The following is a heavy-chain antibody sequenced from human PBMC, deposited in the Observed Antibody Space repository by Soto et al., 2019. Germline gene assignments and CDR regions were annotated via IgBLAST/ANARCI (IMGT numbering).Heavy chain of an antibody. J-gene: IGHJ6*02. CDR3: ARGRGIAVRPYYYGMDV. D-gene: IGHD6-6*01. V-gene: IGHV4-61*01. Sequence: SETLSLTCTVSGDSVNAVNYYWTWIRQPPGKGLEWIGYVSNSGSTNYSPSLKSRVTLSADTSKNQFYLRLTSVAAADTAVYYCARGRGIAVRPYYYGMDVWGQGTTVTVSS. CDR2: VSNSGST. CDR1: GDSVNAVNYY.